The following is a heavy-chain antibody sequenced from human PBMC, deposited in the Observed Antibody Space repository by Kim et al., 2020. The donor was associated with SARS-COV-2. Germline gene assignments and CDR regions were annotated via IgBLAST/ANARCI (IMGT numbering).Heavy chain of an antibody. J-gene: IGHJ4*02. CDR1: GGSFSGYY. CDR3: ARGGYGSGNTGFDY. D-gene: IGHD3-10*01. CDR2: INHSGST. V-gene: IGHV4-34*01. Sequence: SETLSLTCAVYGGSFSGYYWSWIRQPPGKGLEWIGEINHSGSTNYNPSLKSRVTISVDTSKNQFSLKLSSVTAADTAVYYCARGGYGSGNTGFDYWGQGTLVTVSS.